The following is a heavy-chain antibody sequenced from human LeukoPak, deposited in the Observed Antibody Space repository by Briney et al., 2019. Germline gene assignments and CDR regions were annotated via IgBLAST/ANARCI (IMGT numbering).Heavy chain of an antibody. CDR1: GFTFRNYG. J-gene: IGHJ4*02. D-gene: IGHD1-26*01. V-gene: IGHV3-30*18. Sequence: GCSLTLSCPASGFTFRNYGMHWVRQAPGKGLEGVAVIWSGGTDKYYAASVKGRFTVSRDHSKSTLYLQVNSLRAEDTAVYYCGKRLTSWELEYWGQGTLVTVSS. CDR2: IWSGGTDK. CDR3: GKRLTSWELEY.